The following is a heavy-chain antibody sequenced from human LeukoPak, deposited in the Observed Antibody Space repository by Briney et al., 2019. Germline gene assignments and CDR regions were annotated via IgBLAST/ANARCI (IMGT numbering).Heavy chain of an antibody. V-gene: IGHV5-51*01. CDR2: IYPGDSDT. CDR1: GYIFAAYW. D-gene: IGHD2-2*01. J-gene: IGHJ5*02. Sequence: KPGESLQISCKGSGYIFAAYWIGWVRQMPGKGLEWMGSIYPGDSDTRYSPSFQGQVTISVDRSINTAYLQWNSLKASDTAIYYCARLQEDIVVVPAAIPYNWFDPWGRGSLVTVSS. CDR3: ARLQEDIVVVPAAIPYNWFDP.